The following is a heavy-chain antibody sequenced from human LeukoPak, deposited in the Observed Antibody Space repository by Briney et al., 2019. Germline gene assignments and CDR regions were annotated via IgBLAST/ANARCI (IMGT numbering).Heavy chain of an antibody. CDR3: AKDRGHFWSGFGY. V-gene: IGHV3-23*01. CDR1: GFTFSSYA. D-gene: IGHD3-3*02. CDR2: ISGSGGST. J-gene: IGHJ4*02. Sequence: GGSLRLSCAASGFTFSSYAMSWVRQAPGKGLEWVSAISGSGGSTHYADSVKGRFTISRDNSKNTLYLQMNSLRAEDTAVYYCAKDRGHFWSGFGYWGQGTLVTVSS.